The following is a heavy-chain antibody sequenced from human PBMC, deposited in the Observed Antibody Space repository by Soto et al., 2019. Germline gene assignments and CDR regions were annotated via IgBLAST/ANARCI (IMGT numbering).Heavy chain of an antibody. CDR1: GFTFTGSA. J-gene: IGHJ6*02. V-gene: IGHV1-58*01. CDR2: IVVGSGNT. D-gene: IGHD3-10*01. Sequence: SVKVSCKASGFTFTGSALQWVRQARGQRLEWIGWIVVGSGNTNYAQKFQERVTITRDMSTSTAYMELSSLRSEDTAVYYCAADAGITMVRGVIRDYYYYGMDVWGQGTTVTVSS. CDR3: AADAGITMVRGVIRDYYYYGMDV.